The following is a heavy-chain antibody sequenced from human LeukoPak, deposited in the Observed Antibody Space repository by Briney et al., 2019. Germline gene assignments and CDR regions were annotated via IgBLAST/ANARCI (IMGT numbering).Heavy chain of an antibody. CDR1: GFTFGDYL. V-gene: IGHV3-49*03. CDR3: SSGSGWLSVY. CDR2: ISGGTT. J-gene: IGHJ4*02. Sequence: PGRSLRLSCTASGFTFGDYLMSWFRQAPGKGLEWIGFISGGTTEYAASVKGRFTISRDDSTSIAYLQMNSLTTEDTAVYYCSSGSGWLSVYWGQGTLVTVSS. D-gene: IGHD6-19*01.